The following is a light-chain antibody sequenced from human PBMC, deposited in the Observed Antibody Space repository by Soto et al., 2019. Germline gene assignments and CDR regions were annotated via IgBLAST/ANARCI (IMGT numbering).Light chain of an antibody. J-gene: IGKJ4*01. CDR1: QSVSGTY. V-gene: IGKV3-20*01. Sequence: ESVLTQSPGTLSLSPGERATLSCRASQSVSGTYLAWYQQKPGQAPRLLIYGASSRATGIPDRFSGSGYGTDFTLTISRLEPEDFAVYYCQQYGSSRLTFGGGTKVEIK. CDR3: QQYGSSRLT. CDR2: GAS.